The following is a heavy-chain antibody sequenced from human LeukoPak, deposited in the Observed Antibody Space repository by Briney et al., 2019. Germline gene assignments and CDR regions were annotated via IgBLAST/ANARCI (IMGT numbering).Heavy chain of an antibody. V-gene: IGHV4-39*01. Sequence: SETLSFTCTVSGGSISSSSYSWGWIRQPPGKGLEWIGSIYYSGSTYYNPSLKSRVTISVDTSKNQFSLKLSSVTAADTAVYYCAKPYDFWSGYYYWGQGTLVTVSS. CDR1: GGSISSSSYS. J-gene: IGHJ4*02. CDR3: AKPYDFWSGYYY. D-gene: IGHD3-3*01. CDR2: IYYSGST.